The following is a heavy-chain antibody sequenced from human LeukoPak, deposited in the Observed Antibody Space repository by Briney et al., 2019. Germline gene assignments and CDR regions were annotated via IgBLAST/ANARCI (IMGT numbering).Heavy chain of an antibody. D-gene: IGHD2-21*02. Sequence: GGSLRLSCVASGFFFSNYDMNWVRQAPGKGLEWVSGLSGSGGSTYYADSVKGRFTISRDNSKNTLYLQMNSLRAEDTAVYYCAKDGKCGGDCYARYYYGMDVWGQGTTVTVSS. V-gene: IGHV3-23*01. CDR2: LSGSGGST. CDR1: GFFFSNYD. CDR3: AKDGKCGGDCYARYYYGMDV. J-gene: IGHJ6*02.